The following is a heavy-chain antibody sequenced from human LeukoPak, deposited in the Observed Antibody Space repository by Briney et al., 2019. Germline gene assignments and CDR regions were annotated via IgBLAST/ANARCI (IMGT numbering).Heavy chain of an antibody. V-gene: IGHV5-51*01. Sequence: GESLKISCKGSGSRFTSYWIGWVRQMPGKGLEWMGIIYPGDSDTRYSPSFQGQVTISADKSISTAYLQWSSLKASDTAMYYCARNSGSYFLHFDYWGQGTLVTVSS. J-gene: IGHJ4*02. CDR3: ARNSGSYFLHFDY. D-gene: IGHD1-26*01. CDR1: GSRFTSYW. CDR2: IYPGDSDT.